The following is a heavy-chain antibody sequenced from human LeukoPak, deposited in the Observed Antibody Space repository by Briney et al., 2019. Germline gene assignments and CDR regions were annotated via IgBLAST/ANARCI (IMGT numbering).Heavy chain of an antibody. CDR2: IYYSGST. J-gene: IGHJ4*02. CDR3: ARGLMMAVAGRGEFHY. CDR1: GGSISSYY. V-gene: IGHV4-59*01. D-gene: IGHD6-13*01. Sequence: TPSETLSLTCTVSGGSISSYYWSWLRQPPGKGLEWIGYIYYSGSTNYNPSLKSRVTISVDTSKNQFSLKLSSVTAADTAVYYCARGLMMAVAGRGEFHYWGQGTLVTVSS.